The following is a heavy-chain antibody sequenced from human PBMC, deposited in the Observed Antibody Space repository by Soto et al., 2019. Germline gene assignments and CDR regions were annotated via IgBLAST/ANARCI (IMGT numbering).Heavy chain of an antibody. CDR3: ARYGNDFCSGYYTGFDP. Sequence: PSETLSLTCTVSGGSVSSGSYYWSWIRQPPGKGLEWIGYIYYSGSTNYNPSLKSRVTISVDTSKNQFSLKLSSVTAADTAVYYCARYGNDFCSGYYTGFDPWGQGTLVTVAS. CDR2: IYYSGST. J-gene: IGHJ5*02. D-gene: IGHD3-3*01. CDR1: GGSVSSGSYY. V-gene: IGHV4-61*01.